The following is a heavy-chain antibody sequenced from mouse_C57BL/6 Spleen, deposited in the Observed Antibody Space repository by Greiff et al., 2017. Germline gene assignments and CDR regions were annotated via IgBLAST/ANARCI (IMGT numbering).Heavy chain of an antibody. D-gene: IGHD3-2*02. CDR2: IDPSDSYT. Sequence: QVQLKQPGAELVKPGASVKLSCKASGYTFTSYWMQWVKQRPGQGLEWIGEIDPSDSYTNYNQKFKGKATLTVDTSSSTAYMQLSSLTSEDSAVYYCASAAQVSWFAYWGQGTLVTVSA. CDR1: GYTFTSYW. J-gene: IGHJ3*01. V-gene: IGHV1-50*01. CDR3: ASAAQVSWFAY.